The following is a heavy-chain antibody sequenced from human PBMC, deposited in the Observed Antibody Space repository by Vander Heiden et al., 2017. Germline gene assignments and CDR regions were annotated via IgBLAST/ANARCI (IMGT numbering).Heavy chain of an antibody. CDR2: INPNSGVT. V-gene: IGHV1-2*02. CDR1: GYTFTAYY. D-gene: IGHD5-18*01. Sequence: QVQLVQSGAEVKKPGASVKVSCKASGYTFTAYYMHWVRQAPGQGLEWMGWINPNSGVTNYAQKFQGRVTMTRDTSISTAYMELSRLRSDDTAVYYWARGYVDTAMVSDYWGQGTLVTVSS. J-gene: IGHJ4*02. CDR3: ARGYVDTAMVSDY.